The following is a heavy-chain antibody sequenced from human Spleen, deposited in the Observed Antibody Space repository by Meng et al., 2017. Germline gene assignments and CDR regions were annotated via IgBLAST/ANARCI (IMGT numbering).Heavy chain of an antibody. Sequence: GESLKISCAASGFTFSNAWMSWVRQAPGKGLEWVAVIWYDGSNKYYADSVKGRFTISRDNSKNTLYLQMNSLRAEDTAVYYCARDRWVRGVVLDPEDYWGQGTLVTVSS. CDR2: IWYDGSNK. CDR3: ARDRWVRGVVLDPEDY. J-gene: IGHJ4*02. CDR1: GFTFSNAW. V-gene: IGHV3-33*08. D-gene: IGHD3-10*01.